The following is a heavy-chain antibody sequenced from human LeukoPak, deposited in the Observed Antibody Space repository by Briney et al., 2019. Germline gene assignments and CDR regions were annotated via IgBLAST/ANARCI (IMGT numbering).Heavy chain of an antibody. CDR2: ISSSSSYM. D-gene: IGHD2-2*01. CDR3: AGSTSRAGGPGGHSFDY. J-gene: IGHJ4*02. CDR1: GFIFSSYS. V-gene: IGHV3-21*01. Sequence: PGGSLRLSCAASGFIFSSYSMNWVRQAPGKGLEWVSSISSSSSYMYYADSLKGRFTISRDNAKNSLYLQMNSLRAEDTAVYYCAGSTSRAGGPGGHSFDYWGQGTLVTVSS.